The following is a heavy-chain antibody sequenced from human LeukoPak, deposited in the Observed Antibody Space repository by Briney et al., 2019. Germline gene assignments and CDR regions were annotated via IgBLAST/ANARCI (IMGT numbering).Heavy chain of an antibody. V-gene: IGHV4-39*01. J-gene: IGHJ4*02. D-gene: IGHD1-7*01. CDR3: ARHSDFGIDNWNYLRPFDY. Sequence: TSETLSLTCTVSGGSISSSSYSWGWIRQPPGKGLEWIGSIYYSGSTYYNPSLKSRVTISVDTSKNQFSLKLSSVTAADTAVYYRARHSDFGIDNWNYLRPFDYWGQGTLVTVSS. CDR1: GGSISSSSYS. CDR2: IYYSGST.